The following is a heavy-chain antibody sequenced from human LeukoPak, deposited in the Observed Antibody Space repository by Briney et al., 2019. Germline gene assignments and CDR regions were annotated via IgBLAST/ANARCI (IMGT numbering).Heavy chain of an antibody. J-gene: IGHJ4*02. D-gene: IGHD6-19*01. V-gene: IGHV4-39*07. CDR3: AREERSGWHPPFDS. CDR2: MHYSGSA. CDR1: GGSISGRSYY. Sequence: SETLSLTCTVSGGSISGRSYYWGWIRQPPGKGLEWIGSMHYSGSAYHNPALNSRITISVDTSKNQFSLKLNFVTAEDTAVYYCAREERSGWHPPFDSCGQRTLVTVSS.